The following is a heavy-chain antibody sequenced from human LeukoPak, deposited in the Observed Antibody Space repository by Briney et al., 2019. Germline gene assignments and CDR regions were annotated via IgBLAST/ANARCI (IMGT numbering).Heavy chain of an antibody. V-gene: IGHV4-59*08. Sequence: SETLSLTCTVSGGSISSYYWSWIRQPPGEGLEWIGYIYYSGSTNYNPSLKSRATMSVDTSRNQFSLNLSSVTAADTAVYYCARLGGGGYSIDYWGQGTLVTVSS. J-gene: IGHJ4*02. CDR2: IYYSGST. D-gene: IGHD2-21*01. CDR1: GGSISSYY. CDR3: ARLGGGGYSIDY.